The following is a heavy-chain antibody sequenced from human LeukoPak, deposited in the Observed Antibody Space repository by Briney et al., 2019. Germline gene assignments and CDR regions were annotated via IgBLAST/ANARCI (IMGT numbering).Heavy chain of an antibody. J-gene: IGHJ4*02. CDR2: MKQDGSEK. Sequence: GGSLRLSCAASGFTFSRYWMAWVRQAPGKGLEWVANMKQDGSEKYYVDSVKGRFTISRDNAKNSLYLEMNSLRAEDTAMFYCARVKGEGAHFDYWGQGTLVTVSS. D-gene: IGHD1-26*01. V-gene: IGHV3-7*01. CDR1: GFTFSRYW. CDR3: ARVKGEGAHFDY.